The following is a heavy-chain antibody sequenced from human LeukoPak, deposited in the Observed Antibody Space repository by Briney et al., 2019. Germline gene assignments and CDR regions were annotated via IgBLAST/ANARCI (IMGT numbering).Heavy chain of an antibody. D-gene: IGHD1/OR15-1a*01. J-gene: IGHJ6*03. CDR2: IIPIYGIA. V-gene: IGHV1-69*13. CDR3: AREATPQTSTLYYYYYYVDV. CDR1: GGTFSTYA. Sequence: EASVKVSCKASGGTFSTYAISWLRQAPGQGLEWMGGIIPIYGIANYAQKLRGRVTITADESTSTSYMEVNGLRSEDTAVYYCAREATPQTSTLYYYYYYVDVWGNGPPVTVSS.